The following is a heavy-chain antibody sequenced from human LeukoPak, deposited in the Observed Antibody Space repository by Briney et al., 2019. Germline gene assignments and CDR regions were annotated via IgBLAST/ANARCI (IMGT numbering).Heavy chain of an antibody. V-gene: IGHV4-59*01. CDR1: GGSISSYY. J-gene: IGHJ4*02. CDR3: ARVLNGHFDY. D-gene: IGHD2-8*01. Sequence: SETLSLTCTVSGGSISSYYWSWIRQPPGKRLEWIGYIYYSGSTNYNPSLKSRVTISVDTSKNQFSLKLSSVTAADTAVYYCARVLNGHFDYWGQGTLVTVSS. CDR2: IYYSGST.